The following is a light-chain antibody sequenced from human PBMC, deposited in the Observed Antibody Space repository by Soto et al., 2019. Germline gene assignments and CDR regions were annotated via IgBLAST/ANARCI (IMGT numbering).Light chain of an antibody. J-gene: IGKJ5*01. CDR2: AAS. Sequence: DVQLTQSPSFLSASVGDRVTITCRASQATRSYLAWYQQKPGKVPKLLIYAASTLQSGVPSRFSGSGSGTEFTLTISSLQPEDFAIYYCQQLKSYPISFGQGTRLEIK. CDR3: QQLKSYPIS. V-gene: IGKV1-9*01. CDR1: QATRSY.